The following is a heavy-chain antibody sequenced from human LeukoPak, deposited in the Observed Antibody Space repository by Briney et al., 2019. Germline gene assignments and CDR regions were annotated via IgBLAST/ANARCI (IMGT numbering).Heavy chain of an antibody. CDR1: GGSISRGGYS. Sequence: SETLSLTCAVSGGSISRGGYSWSWIRQPPGKGLEWIGYFYYSGSTYYNPALKSRVTISVDTSKNQFSLRLSSVTAADTAVYYCARERRDGYKVYFDYWGQGTLVTVSS. V-gene: IGHV4-30-4*07. CDR2: FYYSGST. J-gene: IGHJ4*02. D-gene: IGHD5-24*01. CDR3: ARERRDGYKVYFDY.